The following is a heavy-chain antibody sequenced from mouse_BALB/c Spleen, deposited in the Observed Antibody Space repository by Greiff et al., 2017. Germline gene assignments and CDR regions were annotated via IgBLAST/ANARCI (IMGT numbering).Heavy chain of an antibody. Sequence: VMLVESGAELVKPGASVKLSCKTSGYTFTSYWIQWVKQRPGQGLGWIGEIFPGTGTTYYNEKFKGKATLTIDTSSSTAYMQLSSLTSEDSAVYFCARSDGNYQMDYGGQGTSVTVSS. D-gene: IGHD2-1*01. CDR3: ARSDGNYQMDY. CDR2: IFPGTGTT. V-gene: IGHV1S132*01. J-gene: IGHJ4*01. CDR1: GYTFTSYW.